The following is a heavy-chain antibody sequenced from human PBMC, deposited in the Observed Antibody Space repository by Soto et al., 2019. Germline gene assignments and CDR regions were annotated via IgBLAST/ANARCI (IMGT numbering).Heavy chain of an antibody. D-gene: IGHD3-16*01. J-gene: IGHJ4*02. CDR1: GFTFSSFW. CDR3: AKDQEGGGKSYGNNDY. CDR2: ISGSGVNT. V-gene: IGHV3-23*01. Sequence: PGGSLRLSCAASGFTFSSFWMHWVRQAPGKGLVWVSAISGSGVNTYYADSVKGRFTISRDNSRNTLYLQMNSLRAEDTAVYYCAKDQEGGGKSYGNNDYWGQGTLVTVYS.